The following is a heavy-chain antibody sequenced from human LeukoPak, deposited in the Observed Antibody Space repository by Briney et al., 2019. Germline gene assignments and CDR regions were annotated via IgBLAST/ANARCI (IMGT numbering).Heavy chain of an antibody. CDR1: GGSFSGYY. D-gene: IGHD3-10*01. Sequence: SETLSLTCAVYGGSFSGYYWSWIRQPPGKGLEWIGEINHSGSTNYNPSLKSRVTISVDTSKNQFSLKLSSVTAADTAVYYCARGLHRFRGVIISWGQGTLVTVSS. J-gene: IGHJ5*02. V-gene: IGHV4-34*01. CDR3: ARGLHRFRGVIIS. CDR2: INHSGST.